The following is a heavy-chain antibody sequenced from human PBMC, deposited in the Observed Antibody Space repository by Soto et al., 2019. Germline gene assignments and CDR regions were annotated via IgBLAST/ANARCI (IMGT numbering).Heavy chain of an antibody. Sequence: GGSLRLSCAASGFTFSSYSMNWVRQAPGKGLEWVSYIYISSSTIYYADSVKGRFTISRDNAKNSLYLQMNSLRDEDTAVYYCARGQLLVPFAFDIWGQGTMVTVSS. CDR1: GFTFSSYS. V-gene: IGHV3-48*02. CDR3: ARGQLLVPFAFDI. CDR2: IYISSSTI. D-gene: IGHD6-19*01. J-gene: IGHJ3*02.